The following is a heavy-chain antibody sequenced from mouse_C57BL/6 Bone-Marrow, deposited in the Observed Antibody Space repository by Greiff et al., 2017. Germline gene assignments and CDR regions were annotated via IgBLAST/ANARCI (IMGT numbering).Heavy chain of an antibody. CDR2: IYPRSGNT. CDR1: GYTFTSYG. CDR3: ARSLY. V-gene: IGHV1-81*01. J-gene: IGHJ2*01. Sequence: QVQLQQSGAELARPGASVKLSCKASGYTFTSYGISWVKQRTGQGLEWIGEIYPRSGNTHYNEKFKGKATLTADKSSSTAYMELRSLTSEDSAVYFCARSLYWGQGTTLTVSS.